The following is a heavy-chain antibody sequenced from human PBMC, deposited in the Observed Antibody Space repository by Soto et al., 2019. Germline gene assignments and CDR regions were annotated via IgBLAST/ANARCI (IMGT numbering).Heavy chain of an antibody. D-gene: IGHD3-16*02. CDR3: ARIYRRDGNKYADY. CDR1: GFTFSNFN. J-gene: IGHJ4*02. CDR2: ISASNTTV. V-gene: IGHV3-48*02. Sequence: EVQLVESGGGLVQPGESLRLSCAASGFTFSNFNMHWVRQAPGKGLEWISYISASNTTVYYGVSVKGRFTISRDNAKNSLYLQMNSLRDEDTAVYYCARIYRRDGNKYADYWGQGTLVTVSS.